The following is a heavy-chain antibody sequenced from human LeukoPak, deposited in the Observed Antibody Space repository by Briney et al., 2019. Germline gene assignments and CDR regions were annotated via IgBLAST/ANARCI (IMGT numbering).Heavy chain of an antibody. Sequence: GGSLRLSCAASGFTFSSYAMSWVRQAPGKGLEWVSAISGSGGSTYYADSVKGRFTVSRDNSKATLYLQMNSLRADDTAVYFCAKRGSSWSYFDYWGQGTLVTVSS. CDR3: AKRGSSWSYFDY. J-gene: IGHJ4*02. V-gene: IGHV3-23*01. CDR1: GFTFSSYA. D-gene: IGHD6-13*01. CDR2: ISGSGGST.